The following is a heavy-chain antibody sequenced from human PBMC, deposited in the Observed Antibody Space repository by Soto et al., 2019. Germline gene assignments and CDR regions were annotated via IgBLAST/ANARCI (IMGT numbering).Heavy chain of an antibody. Sequence: QVQLVESGGGVVQPGRSLRLSCAASGFTFSGYGMHRVRQAPGKGLEWVAVIWYDGSNKYYADSVKGRFTISRDNSKNTLYLQMNSLRAEDTAVYYCARDERGSGSLDYWGQGTLVTVSS. CDR1: GFTFSGYG. V-gene: IGHV3-33*01. CDR2: IWYDGSNK. J-gene: IGHJ4*02. CDR3: ARDERGSGSLDY. D-gene: IGHD3-10*01.